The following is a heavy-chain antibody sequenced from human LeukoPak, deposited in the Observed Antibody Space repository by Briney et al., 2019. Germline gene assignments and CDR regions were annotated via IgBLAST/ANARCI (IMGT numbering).Heavy chain of an antibody. CDR3: AREGQQLAPYNWFDP. V-gene: IGHV1-2*02. J-gene: IGHJ5*02. CDR1: GYTFTGYY. CDR2: INPNSGGT. Sequence: ASVKVSCKASGYTFTGYYMHWVRQAPGQGLEWMGWINPNSGGTNYAQKFQGRVTMTRDTSISTAYMELSRLRSDDTAVYYCAREGQQLAPYNWFDPWGQGTLVTVSS. D-gene: IGHD6-13*01.